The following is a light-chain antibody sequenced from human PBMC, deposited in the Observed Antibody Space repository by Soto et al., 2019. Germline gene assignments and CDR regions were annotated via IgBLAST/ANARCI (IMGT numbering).Light chain of an antibody. V-gene: IGLV2-11*01. CDR3: SSHAGSDLLL. Sequence: QSALTQPRSVSGSPGQSVTLSCTGTSSDVGGYDYVSWYQQHPGKAPKLMIYDVIERPSGVPDRFSGPKSGNTASLTISGLQAEDEAVYYCSSHAGSDLLLFGGGTKLTVL. CDR2: DVI. J-gene: IGLJ2*01. CDR1: SSDVGGYDY.